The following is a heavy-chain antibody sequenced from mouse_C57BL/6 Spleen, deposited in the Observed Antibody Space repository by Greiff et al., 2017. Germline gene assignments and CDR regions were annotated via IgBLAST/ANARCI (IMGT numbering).Heavy chain of an antibody. Sequence: QVQLQQPGAELVKPGASVKLSCKASGYTFTSYWMHWVKQRPGRGLEWIGRIDPNSGGTKYNEKFKSKATLTVDKPSSTAYMQLSSRTSEDAAVCDCSRDGYYGSSDRGAWFGGWGPGTLVTVAA. CDR2: IDPNSGGT. V-gene: IGHV1-72*01. J-gene: IGHJ3*01. D-gene: IGHD1-1*01. CDR1: GYTFTSYW. CDR3: SRDGYYGSSDRGAWFGG.